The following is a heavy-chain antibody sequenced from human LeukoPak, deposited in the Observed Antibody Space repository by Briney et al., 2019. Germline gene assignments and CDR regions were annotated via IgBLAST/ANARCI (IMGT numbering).Heavy chain of an antibody. CDR2: IYTGDSDT. D-gene: IGHD3-22*01. V-gene: IGHV5-51*01. CDR3: ASYNYYDSSGYYYEWVY. Sequence: GESLKISCKGSGYSFTSYWIGWVRQMPGKGLEWMGIIYTGDSDTRYSPSVQAPVTISAHKSITTAYLQCSSLKASDTAMYYCASYNYYDSSGYYYEWVYWGQGTLVTVSS. CDR1: GYSFTSYW. J-gene: IGHJ4*02.